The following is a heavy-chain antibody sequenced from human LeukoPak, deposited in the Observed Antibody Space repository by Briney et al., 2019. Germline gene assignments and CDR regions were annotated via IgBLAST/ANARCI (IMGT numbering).Heavy chain of an antibody. D-gene: IGHD4-11*01. J-gene: IGHJ4*02. V-gene: IGHV4-59*01. Sequence: SETLSLTCTVSGGSINSFYWSWIRQPPGKGLEWIGYIYNSVTTDYNPSLESRVTISVDTSKKQFSLNLRSVTAADTAVYYCARGSEWYGNYALDYWGQGIVVTVSS. CDR1: GGSINSFY. CDR3: ARGSEWYGNYALDY. CDR2: IYNSVTT.